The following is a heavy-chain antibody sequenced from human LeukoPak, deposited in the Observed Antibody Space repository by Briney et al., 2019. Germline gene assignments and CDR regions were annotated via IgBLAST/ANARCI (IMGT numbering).Heavy chain of an antibody. Sequence: SVKVSCKASGGTFSSYAISWVRQAPGQGLEWMGGIIPIFGTANYAQKFQGRVTITADASTSTAYMELSSLRSEDTAVYYCARGGAGYYDSSGYPFDYWGQGTLVTVSS. J-gene: IGHJ4*02. CDR3: ARGGAGYYDSSGYPFDY. CDR1: GGTFSSYA. V-gene: IGHV1-69*01. D-gene: IGHD3-22*01. CDR2: IIPIFGTA.